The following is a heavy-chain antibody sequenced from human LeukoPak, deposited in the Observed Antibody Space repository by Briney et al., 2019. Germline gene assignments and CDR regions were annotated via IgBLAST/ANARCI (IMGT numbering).Heavy chain of an antibody. CDR2: IYHSGST. J-gene: IGHJ4*02. V-gene: IGHV4-4*02. CDR3: AKSGGYGLIDY. CDR1: GDSISSNNW. Sequence: SETLSLTCAVSGDSISSNNWWSWVRQPPGKGPEWIGEIYHSGSTTYNPSLKSRVTISVDKSKNQFSLKLNSVTAADTAVYYCAKSGGYGLIDYWGQGTLVTVSS. D-gene: IGHD1-26*01.